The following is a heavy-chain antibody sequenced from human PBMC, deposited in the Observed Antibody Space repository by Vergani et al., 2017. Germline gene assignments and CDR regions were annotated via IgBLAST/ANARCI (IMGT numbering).Heavy chain of an antibody. J-gene: IGHJ4*02. D-gene: IGHD5-24*01. CDR2: INSDGSST. Sequence: EVQLVESGGGLVQPGGSLRLSCAASGFTFSSYWMHWVRQAPGKGLVWVSRINSDGSSTSDADSVKGRFTISRDNAKNTLYLQMNRMRAADTAVYYCAREGWLQSNLNIDYWGQGTLVTVSS. CDR3: AREGWLQSNLNIDY. V-gene: IGHV3-74*01. CDR1: GFTFSSYW.